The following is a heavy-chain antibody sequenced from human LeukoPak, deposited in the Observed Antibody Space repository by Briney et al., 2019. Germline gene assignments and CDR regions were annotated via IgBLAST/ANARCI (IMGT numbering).Heavy chain of an antibody. D-gene: IGHD2-2*01. J-gene: IGHJ3*02. V-gene: IGHV3-23*01. CDR2: ISGSGGST. CDR3: VKDLVVVPVAHAFDI. Sequence: PGGSLRLSCAASGFTFSSYAMSWVRQAPGKGLEWVSAISGSGGSTYYADSVKGRFTISRDNSKNTLYLQMNSLRAEDTAVYYCVKDLVVVPVAHAFDIWGQGTMVTVSS. CDR1: GFTFSSYA.